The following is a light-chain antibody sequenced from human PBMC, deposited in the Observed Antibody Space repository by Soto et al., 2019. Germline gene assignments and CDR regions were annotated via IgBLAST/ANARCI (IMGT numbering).Light chain of an antibody. CDR3: AAWDDSLNGL. CDR2: SNN. CDR1: SSNIGSNT. J-gene: IGLJ2*01. V-gene: IGLV1-44*01. Sequence: QSVLTQPPSASGTPGQRVTISCSGTSSNIGSNTVNWYQQVPGTAPKLLIYSNNQRPSGVPDRFSGSKSGTSASLAISGLHFEDEADYYCAAWDDSLNGLFGGGTKLTV.